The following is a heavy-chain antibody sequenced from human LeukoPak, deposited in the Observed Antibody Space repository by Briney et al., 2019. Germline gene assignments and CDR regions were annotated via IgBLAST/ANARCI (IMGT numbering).Heavy chain of an antibody. D-gene: IGHD3-3*01. V-gene: IGHV3-74*01. Sequence: QPGGSLRLSCAASGFTLRNSWMHWVRQAPGKGLVWVSRIINDGSATNYADSVKGRFTISRDNAKNSLYLQMNSLRAEDTAVYYCARDPPKLLNYDFWSGQADEDVFDYWGQGTLVTVSS. J-gene: IGHJ4*02. CDR3: ARDPPKLLNYDFWSGQADEDVFDY. CDR1: GFTLRNSW. CDR2: IINDGSAT.